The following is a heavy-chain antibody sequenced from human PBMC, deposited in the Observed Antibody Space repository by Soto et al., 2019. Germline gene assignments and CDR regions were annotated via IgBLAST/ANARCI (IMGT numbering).Heavy chain of an antibody. J-gene: IGHJ5*02. V-gene: IGHV4-4*07. CDR3: ARDLNSSFVDLADMIWDFDP. Sequence: SDPRSPTCSVSGGTINNYYWSWVRQSAEKGLEWIGRVFTTGTTDYNPSLKGRVTISVDTSKNQFSLSLRSVTAADTTLYYCARDLNSSFVDLADMIWDFDPWDQRDPGTVSS. CDR2: VFTTGTT. D-gene: IGHD1-26*01. CDR1: GGTINNYY.